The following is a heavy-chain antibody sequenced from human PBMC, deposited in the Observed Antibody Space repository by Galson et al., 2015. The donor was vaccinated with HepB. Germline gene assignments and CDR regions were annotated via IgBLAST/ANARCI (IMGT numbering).Heavy chain of an antibody. CDR1: GFTFDDYA. CDR2: ISWDGGST. CDR3: AKASGGYCSGGSCYFRGHIDY. V-gene: IGHV3-43D*03. J-gene: IGHJ4*02. D-gene: IGHD2-15*01. Sequence: SLRLSCAASGFTFDDYAMHWVRQAPGKGLEWVSLISWDGGSTYYADSVKGRFTISRDNSKDSLYLQMNSLRAEDTALYYCAKASGGYCSGGSCYFRGHIDYWGQGTLVTVSS.